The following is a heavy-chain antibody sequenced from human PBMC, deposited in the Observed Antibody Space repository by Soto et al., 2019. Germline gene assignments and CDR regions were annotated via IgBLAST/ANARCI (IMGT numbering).Heavy chain of an antibody. CDR1: GYTFTSYA. D-gene: IGHD3-3*01. CDR3: ARVTIFGVVNFDY. V-gene: IGHV1-3*01. J-gene: IGHJ4*02. Sequence: ASVKVSCKASGYTFTSYAMHWVRQAPGQRLEWMGWINAGNGNTKYSQKFQGRVTITRDTSASTAYMELSSLRSEDTAVYYCARVTIFGVVNFDYWGQGTLVTVSS. CDR2: INAGNGNT.